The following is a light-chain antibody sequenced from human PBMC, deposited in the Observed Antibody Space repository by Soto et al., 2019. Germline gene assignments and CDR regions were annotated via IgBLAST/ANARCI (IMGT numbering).Light chain of an antibody. CDR3: SSYTSSNTYV. V-gene: IGLV2-14*01. Sequence: QSALTQPASVSGSPGQSITISCTGTSSDVGGYNYVSWYQQHPGKAPKLIIYEVSNRPPGVSNRFSGSKSDNTASLTISGLQAEDEADYYCSSYTSSNTYVFGTGTKVTVL. CDR1: SSDVGGYNY. J-gene: IGLJ1*01. CDR2: EVS.